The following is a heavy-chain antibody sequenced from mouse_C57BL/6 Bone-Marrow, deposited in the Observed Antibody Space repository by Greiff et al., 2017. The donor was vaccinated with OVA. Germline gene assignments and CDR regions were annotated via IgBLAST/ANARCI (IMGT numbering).Heavy chain of an antibody. CDR1: GFNINDYY. CDR2: IDPEDGET. Sequence: VQLQQSGAELVKPGASVKLSCTASGFNINDYYMHWVKQRTEQGLEWIGRIDPEDGETKYAPKFQGKATITADTSSNTAYLQLSSLTSEDTAVYYCASYYYGSSYDWYFDVWGTGTTVTVSS. V-gene: IGHV14-2*01. CDR3: ASYYYGSSYDWYFDV. J-gene: IGHJ1*03. D-gene: IGHD1-1*01.